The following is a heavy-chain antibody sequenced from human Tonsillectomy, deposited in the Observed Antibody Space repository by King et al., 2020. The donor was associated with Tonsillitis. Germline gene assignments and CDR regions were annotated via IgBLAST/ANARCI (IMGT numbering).Heavy chain of an antibody. D-gene: IGHD6-19*01. CDR1: GFTVSSNY. J-gene: IGHJ5*02. V-gene: IGHV3-66*01. CDR3: AREPPYRSPRSWFDP. CDR2: IYSGGST. Sequence: VQLVESGGGLVQPGGSLRLSCAASGFTVSSNYMSWVRQAPGKGLEWVSVIYSGGSTYYADSVKGRFTISRDNSKNTLYLQMNSLRAEDTAVYYCAREPPYRSPRSWFDPWGQGTLVTVSS.